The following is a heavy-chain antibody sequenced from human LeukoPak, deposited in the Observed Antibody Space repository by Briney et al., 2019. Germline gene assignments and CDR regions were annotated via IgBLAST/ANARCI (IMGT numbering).Heavy chain of an antibody. CDR1: EFTFSSYG. CDR3: AKDSRGYSGYAFDY. J-gene: IGHJ4*02. Sequence: GGSLRLSCAASEFTFSSYGMHWVRQAPGKGLEWVAFIRYDGSNKYYADSVKGRFTISRDNSKNTLYLQMNSLRAEDTAVYYCAKDSRGYSGYAFDYWGQGTLVTVSS. CDR2: IRYDGSNK. D-gene: IGHD5-12*01. V-gene: IGHV3-30*02.